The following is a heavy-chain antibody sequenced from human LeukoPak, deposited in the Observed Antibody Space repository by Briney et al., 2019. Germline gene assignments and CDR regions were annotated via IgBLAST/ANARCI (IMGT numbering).Heavy chain of an antibody. CDR1: GFTFSNYW. CDR2: IDQYGRAK. Sequence: GGSLRLPCAASGFTFSNYWMSWVRQAPGKGLEWVASIDQYGRAKYYVDSVRGRFTFSRDNTKNSLHLQMNSLRAEDTAVYYCARADSYGSILDYWGQGTRVIGSS. V-gene: IGHV3-7*04. CDR3: ARADSYGSILDY. J-gene: IGHJ4*02. D-gene: IGHD5-18*01.